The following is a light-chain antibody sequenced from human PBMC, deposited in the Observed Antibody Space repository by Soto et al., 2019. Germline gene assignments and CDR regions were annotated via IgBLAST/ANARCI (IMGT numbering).Light chain of an antibody. CDR2: GVS. J-gene: IGLJ2*01. V-gene: IGLV2-14*03. Sequence: QSALTQPASVSGSPGQSITISCTGTSSGVGDYNYVSWYQHHPGKAPKLIIYGVSNRPSGISNRFSGSKSGNTASLTISGLQAEDEADYYCSSYTSTNTLVFGGGTKLTVL. CDR3: SSYTSTNTLV. CDR1: SSGVGDYNY.